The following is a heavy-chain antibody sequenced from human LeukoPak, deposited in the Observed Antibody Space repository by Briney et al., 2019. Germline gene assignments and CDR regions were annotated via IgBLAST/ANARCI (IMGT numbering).Heavy chain of an antibody. CDR3: ARGWGAPSPLDY. CDR1: GFTFSSYE. D-gene: IGHD3-16*01. J-gene: IGHJ4*02. CDR2: ISSSGSTI. Sequence: GGSLRLSCAASGFTFSSYEMNWVRQAPGKGLEWVSYISSSGSTIYYADSVKGRFTISRDNAKNSLYLQMNSLRAEDTAVYYCARGWGAPSPLDYWGQGALVTVSS. V-gene: IGHV3-48*03.